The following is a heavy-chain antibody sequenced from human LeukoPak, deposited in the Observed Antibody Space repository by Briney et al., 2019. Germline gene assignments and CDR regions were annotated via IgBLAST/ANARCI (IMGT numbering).Heavy chain of an antibody. CDR1: GFTFRNHW. D-gene: IGHD1-14*01. CDR3: TRDAAGLDY. J-gene: IGHJ4*02. V-gene: IGHV3-74*01. CDR2: IKSDGSIT. Sequence: GGSLRLSCAASGFTFRNHWMHWVRQAPGKGLVWVSRIKSDGSITTYADSVKGRFTISRDNAKSTLYLQMNSLRGKDTAVYYCTRDAAGLDYWGQGTLVTVSS.